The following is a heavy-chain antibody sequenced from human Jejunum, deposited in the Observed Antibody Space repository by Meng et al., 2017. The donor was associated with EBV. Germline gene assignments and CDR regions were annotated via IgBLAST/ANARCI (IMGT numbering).Heavy chain of an antibody. CDR1: GASISSSHW. CDR3: ATSMSGYSYGYS. CDR2: IYYTGRT. D-gene: IGHD5-12*01. V-gene: IGHV4-4*02. J-gene: IGHJ5*02. Sequence: QVQVQGSGPGLVQPSGTLSLTCAVSGASISSSHWWSWVRQAPGEGLEWIGEIYYTGRTNYNPSLKSRVSMSIDKSKNQFSLNLNSVTVADTAVYYCATSMSGYSYGYSWGQGTLVTASS.